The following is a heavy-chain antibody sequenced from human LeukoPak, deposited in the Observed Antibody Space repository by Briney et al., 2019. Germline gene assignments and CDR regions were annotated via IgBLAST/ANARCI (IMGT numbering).Heavy chain of an antibody. CDR3: AKDNGYYDILEELDY. D-gene: IGHD3-9*01. CDR1: GFTFSSYS. Sequence: PGGSLRLSCAASGFTFSSYSMNWIRQAPGKGLEWVSYMDSSGSSVHYADSVKGRFTISRDNAKNSLYLQMNSLRAEDTAVYYCAKDNGYYDILEELDYWGQGTLVTVSS. CDR2: MDSSGSSV. V-gene: IGHV3-48*01. J-gene: IGHJ4*02.